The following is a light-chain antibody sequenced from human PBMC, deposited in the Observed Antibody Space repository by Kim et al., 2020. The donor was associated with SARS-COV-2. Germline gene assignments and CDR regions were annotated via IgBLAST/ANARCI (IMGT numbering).Light chain of an antibody. J-gene: IGKJ4*01. V-gene: IGKV3-20*01. CDR2: GAS. CDR1: QSVSSSY. Sequence: SPGERATLSCRASQSVSSSYLAEYQQKPGQAPRLLIYGASSRATGIPDRFSGSGSGTDFTLTISRLEPEDLAVYYCQQYGSSSLTFGGGTKVDIK. CDR3: QQYGSSSLT.